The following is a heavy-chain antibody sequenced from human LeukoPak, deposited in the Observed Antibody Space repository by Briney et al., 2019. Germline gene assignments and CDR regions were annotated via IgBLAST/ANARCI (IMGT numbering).Heavy chain of an antibody. Sequence: PSETLSLTFTVSGGSISSYYWSWIRQPPGKGLEWIGYIYYSGSTNYNPSLKSRVTISVDTSKNQFSLKLSSVTAADTAVYYCARALGDGYNSPFDYWGQGTLVTVSS. D-gene: IGHD5-24*01. CDR1: GGSISSYY. CDR3: ARALGDGYNSPFDY. J-gene: IGHJ4*02. V-gene: IGHV4-59*01. CDR2: IYYSGST.